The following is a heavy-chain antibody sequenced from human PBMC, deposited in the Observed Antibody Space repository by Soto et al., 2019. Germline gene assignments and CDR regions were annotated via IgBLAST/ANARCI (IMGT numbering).Heavy chain of an antibody. J-gene: IGHJ6*02. CDR3: ARESPPYGMDV. Sequence: GGSLRLSCAASGFTFSSYDMHWVRQATGKGLEWVSAIGTAGDTYYPGSVKGRFTISRENAKNSLYLQMNSLRAGDTAVYYCARESPPYGMDVWGQGTTVTVSS. CDR1: GFTFSSYD. CDR2: IGTAGDT. V-gene: IGHV3-13*04.